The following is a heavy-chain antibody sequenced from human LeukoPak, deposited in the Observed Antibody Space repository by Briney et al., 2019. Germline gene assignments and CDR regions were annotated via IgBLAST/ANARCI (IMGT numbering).Heavy chain of an antibody. Sequence: GGSLRLSCAAPGFTFSSYWMSWVRQAPGKGLEWVANIKQDGSEKYYVDSVKGRFTISRDNAKNSLYLQMNSLRAEDTAVYYCARDRWQWLSWGQGTLVTVSS. CDR2: IKQDGSEK. CDR1: GFTFSSYW. CDR3: ARDRWQWLS. V-gene: IGHV3-7*01. D-gene: IGHD6-19*01. J-gene: IGHJ5*02.